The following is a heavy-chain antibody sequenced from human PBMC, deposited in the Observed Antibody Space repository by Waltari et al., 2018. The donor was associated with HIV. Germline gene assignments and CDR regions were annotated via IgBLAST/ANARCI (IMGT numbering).Heavy chain of an antibody. V-gene: IGHV3-48*02. J-gene: IGHJ2*01. CDR3: ARGLSYFDGKPLPWYLDL. CDR1: GFSLSSYS. Sequence: SGGGSIQPGGSLRLSCVASGFSLSSYSVNWLRQKPGKPLEWGSDRGTTPTARYDEDSVRDRCTVFADKTKQSVYLQISNLQDEDSAVYYCARGLSYFDGKPLPWYLDLWGRGSRVTVAS. CDR2: RGTTPTAR. D-gene: IGHD3-9*01.